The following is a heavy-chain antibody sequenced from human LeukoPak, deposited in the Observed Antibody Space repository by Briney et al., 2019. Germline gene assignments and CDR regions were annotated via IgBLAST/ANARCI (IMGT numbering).Heavy chain of an antibody. CDR1: GGSISSYY. D-gene: IGHD3-10*01. Sequence: LSETLSLTCTVFGGSISSYYWSWIRQPPGKGLEWIGYIYHSGSTNYNPSLKSRVTISVDTSKNQFSLKLSSVTAADTAVYYCARVPGGWFGELLFDYWGQGTLVTVSS. CDR2: IYHSGST. J-gene: IGHJ4*02. V-gene: IGHV4-59*01. CDR3: ARVPGGWFGELLFDY.